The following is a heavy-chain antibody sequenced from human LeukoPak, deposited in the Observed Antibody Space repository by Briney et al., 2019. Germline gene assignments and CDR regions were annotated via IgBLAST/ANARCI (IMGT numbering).Heavy chain of an antibody. CDR1: GYTFTDYY. V-gene: IGHV1-2*04. Sequence: ASVTVSCKASGYTFTDYYMHWVRLAPGQGLEWMGWINPNSGGTNYVQKFQGWVTMTRDTSINTAYMELSRLTSDDTAVYYCARANSLYCSSTSCLFDYWGQGTLVTVSS. CDR3: ARANSLYCSSTSCLFDY. D-gene: IGHD2-2*01. CDR2: INPNSGGT. J-gene: IGHJ4*02.